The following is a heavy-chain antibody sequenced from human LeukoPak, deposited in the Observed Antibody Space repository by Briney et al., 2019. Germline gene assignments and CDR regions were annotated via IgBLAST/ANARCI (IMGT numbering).Heavy chain of an antibody. D-gene: IGHD3-9*01. CDR1: GGSISSFY. Sequence: SSETLSLTCTVSGGSISSFYWSWFRQPPGKGLEWTGLMYYSGSTYYNPSLKSRVSLSVDTSKNQFSLKLNSVTAADTAVYYCARAGYDTATGYCGAFDIWGQGTMVTVSS. CDR3: ARAGYDTATGYCGAFDI. V-gene: IGHV4-59*01. J-gene: IGHJ3*02. CDR2: MYYSGST.